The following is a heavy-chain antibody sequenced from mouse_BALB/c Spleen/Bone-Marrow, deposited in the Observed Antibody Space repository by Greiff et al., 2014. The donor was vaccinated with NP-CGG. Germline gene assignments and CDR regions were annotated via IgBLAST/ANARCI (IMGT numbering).Heavy chain of an antibody. CDR1: GYTFTSYW. J-gene: IGHJ4*01. CDR2: IYPGDGDT. D-gene: IGHD1-1*01. V-gene: IGHV1-87*01. CDR3: AAYYGSSYWAMDY. Sequence: VKLLESGAELARPGASVNLSCKASGYTFTSYWMQWVKQRPGQGLEWIGAIYPGDGDTRYTQKFKGKATLTADKSSSTAYMQLSSLASEDSAVYYCAAYYGSSYWAMDYWGQGTSVTVSS.